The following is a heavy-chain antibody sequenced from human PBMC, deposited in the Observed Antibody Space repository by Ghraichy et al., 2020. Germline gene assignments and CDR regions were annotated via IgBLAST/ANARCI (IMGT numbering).Heavy chain of an antibody. CDR3: ALIPAGGRYFGWFDP. V-gene: IGHV4-31*03. D-gene: IGHD1-26*01. CDR1: GDSINSGPYH. Sequence: SETLSLTCTVSGDSINSGPYHWTWIRQHPGKSLEWMGYISYSGYTKYNPSLKSRITVSQDKASDQFSLELRSVTAADTAVYYCALIPAGGRYFGWFDPWGQGTLVTVSS. CDR2: ISYSGYT. J-gene: IGHJ5*02.